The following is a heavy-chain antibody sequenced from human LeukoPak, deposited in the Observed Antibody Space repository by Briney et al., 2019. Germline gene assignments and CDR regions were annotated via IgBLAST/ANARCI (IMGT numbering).Heavy chain of an antibody. CDR2: TVSEIDGGTT. CDR3: TTDEDWNYARKDV. J-gene: IGHJ6*02. Sequence: GGSLRLSCAASGFTFNYARMRWVREVPGKGLEWVGQTVSEIDGGTTDYATPVKGRFTISRDDSKSTLYLQMNSLKIEDTAVYYCTTDEDWNYARKDVWGQGATVIVSS. D-gene: IGHD1-7*01. V-gene: IGHV3-15*04. CDR1: GFTFNYAR.